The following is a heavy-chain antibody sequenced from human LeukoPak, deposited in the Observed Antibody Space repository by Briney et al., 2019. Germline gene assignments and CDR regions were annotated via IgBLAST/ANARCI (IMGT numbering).Heavy chain of an antibody. CDR1: GDSVSNNIAT. D-gene: IGHD2-2*01. V-gene: IGHV6-1*01. J-gene: IGHJ5*02. CDR2: TYYRSRWGN. CDR3: ARRLTQYDCFDP. Sequence: SQTLSLTCAISGDSVSNNIATWNWVRQSPSRGLEWLGRTYYRSRWGNDYAISVKSRMTINPDTSRNQFSLQLNSVTPEDTAVYYCARRLTQYDCFDPWGQGILVTVSS.